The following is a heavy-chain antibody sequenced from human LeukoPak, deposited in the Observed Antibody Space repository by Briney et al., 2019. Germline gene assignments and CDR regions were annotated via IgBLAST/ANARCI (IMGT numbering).Heavy chain of an antibody. J-gene: IGHJ4*02. CDR1: GFNFSSYE. Sequence: TGGPLRLSCAASGFNFSSYEMNWVRQAPGKGLEWVSYISSSGSTIYYAASVKGRFTISRDNAKNSLYLQMNSLRAEDTAVYYCARGGMTTVTTVLLWGQGTLVTVSS. D-gene: IGHD4-11*01. V-gene: IGHV3-48*03. CDR3: ARGGMTTVTTVLL. CDR2: ISSSGSTI.